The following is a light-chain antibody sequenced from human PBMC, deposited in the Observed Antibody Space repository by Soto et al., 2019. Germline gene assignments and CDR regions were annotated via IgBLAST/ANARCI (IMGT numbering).Light chain of an antibody. V-gene: IGLV2-8*01. J-gene: IGLJ3*02. CDR3: SSYAASNNFYFV. CDR2: EDT. CDR1: SSDGGGYNY. Sequence: QSVLTQPPSASGSPGQSVTISCTGTSSDGGGYNYVSWYQQYPGRAPKLMIYEDTKRHSGVPDRFSGSKSGNTASLTVSGRQAEDEADYYCSSYAASNNFYFVFGGGTKLTVL.